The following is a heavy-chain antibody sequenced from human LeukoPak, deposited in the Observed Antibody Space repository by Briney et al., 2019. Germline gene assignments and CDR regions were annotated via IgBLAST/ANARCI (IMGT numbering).Heavy chain of an antibody. CDR3: ARAGARYCSSTSCYRYYYYYMDV. V-gene: IGHV1-69*13. CDR1: GYTFTSYD. D-gene: IGHD2-2*01. J-gene: IGHJ6*03. Sequence: SVKVSCKASGYTFTSYDINWVRQAPGQGLEWMGGIIPIFGTANYAQKFQGRVTITADESTSTAYMELSSLRSEDTAVYYCARAGARYCSSTSCYRYYYYYMDVWGKGTTVTVSS. CDR2: IIPIFGTA.